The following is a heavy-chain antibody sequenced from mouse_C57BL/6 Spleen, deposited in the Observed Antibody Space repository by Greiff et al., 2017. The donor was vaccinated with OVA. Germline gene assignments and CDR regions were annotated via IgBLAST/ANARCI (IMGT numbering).Heavy chain of an antibody. CDR2: INPSTGGT. CDR1: GYSFTGYY. J-gene: IGHJ3*01. D-gene: IGHD1-1*01. CDR3: AREYGSPFAY. V-gene: IGHV1-42*01. Sequence: VQLKQSGPELVKPGASVKISCKASGYSFTGYYMNWVKQSPEKSLEWIGEINPSTGGTTYNQKFKAKATLTVDKSSSTAYMQLKSLTSEDSAVYYCAREYGSPFAYWGQGTLVTVSA.